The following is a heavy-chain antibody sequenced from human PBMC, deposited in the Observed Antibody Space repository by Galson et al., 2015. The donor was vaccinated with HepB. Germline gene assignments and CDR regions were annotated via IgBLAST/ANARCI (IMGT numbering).Heavy chain of an antibody. V-gene: IGHV3-21*01. J-gene: IGHJ6*02. Sequence: SLRLSCAASGFTFSNHGMNWVRQAPGKGLDWVASITSDSTYIYYGESLEGRFTISRDNAKNSLSLQMSSLRADDTAVYYCARETITNYAMDVWGQGTTVTVSS. CDR1: GFTFSNHG. CDR2: ITSDSTYI. D-gene: IGHD5-12*01. CDR3: ARETITNYAMDV.